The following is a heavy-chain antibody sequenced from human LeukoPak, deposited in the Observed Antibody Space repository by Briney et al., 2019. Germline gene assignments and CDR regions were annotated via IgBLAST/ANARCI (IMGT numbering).Heavy chain of an antibody. V-gene: IGHV3-21*01. Sequence: GGSLRLSCAASGFTFSSYSMNWVRQAPGKGLEWVSSISSNSLHIFYTDSVKGRFTISRDNAKNSVYLQMNSLRAEDTAVYYCARDPYCSSTSCPRRDTLDWGQGTLVTVSS. CDR3: ARDPYCSSTSCPRRDTLD. J-gene: IGHJ4*02. CDR2: ISSNSLHI. D-gene: IGHD2-2*01. CDR1: GFTFSSYS.